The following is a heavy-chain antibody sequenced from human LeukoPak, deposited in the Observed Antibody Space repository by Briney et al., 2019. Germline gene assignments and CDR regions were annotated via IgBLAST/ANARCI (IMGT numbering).Heavy chain of an antibody. CDR2: ISYDGSNK. V-gene: IGHV3-30*04. J-gene: IGHJ4*02. D-gene: IGHD3-9*01. CDR1: GFTFSSYA. Sequence: PGGSLRLSCAASGFTFSSYAMHWVRQAPGKGLEWVAVISYDGSNKYYADSVKGRFTISRDNSKNTLYLQMNSRRAEDTAVYYCARGNDILTGYGRSYWGQGTLVTVSS. CDR3: ARGNDILTGYGRSY.